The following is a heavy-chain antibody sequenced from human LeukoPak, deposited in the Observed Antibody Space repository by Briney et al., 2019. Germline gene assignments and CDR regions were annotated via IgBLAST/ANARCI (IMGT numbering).Heavy chain of an antibody. Sequence: RTSETLSLTCTVSGGSISSYYWSWIRQPPGKGLEWIGYIYYSGSTNYNPSLKSRVTISVDTSKNQFSLKLSSVTAADTAVYYCARGTETYYYGSGSYPNAFDIWGQGTMVTVSS. CDR2: IYYSGST. D-gene: IGHD3-10*01. CDR1: GGSISSYY. CDR3: ARGTETYYYGSGSYPNAFDI. J-gene: IGHJ3*02. V-gene: IGHV4-59*01.